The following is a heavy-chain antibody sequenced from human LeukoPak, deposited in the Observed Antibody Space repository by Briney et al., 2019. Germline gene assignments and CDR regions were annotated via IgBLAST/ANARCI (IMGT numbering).Heavy chain of an antibody. D-gene: IGHD4-17*01. CDR3: ARLSRSSDYGDYYYGMDV. V-gene: IGHV5-51*01. CDR2: IPTGDSAT. J-gene: IGHJ6*02. Sequence: GASLKISCTGSGYSFTSYWIGWVREIPGKGLEWMGIIPTGDSATRYSPSFQGKVTISADKSISTAYLQWSSLKAADTAMYYCARLSRSSDYGDYYYGMDVWGQGTTVTVSS. CDR1: GYSFTSYW.